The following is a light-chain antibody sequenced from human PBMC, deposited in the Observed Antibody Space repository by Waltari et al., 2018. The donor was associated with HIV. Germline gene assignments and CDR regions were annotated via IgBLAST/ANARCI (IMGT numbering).Light chain of an antibody. Sequence: EIVLTQSPGTLSLSPGEGATLPCRVSQSVSSSYLAWYQQKPGQAPRRLISGASSRATGIPDRFSGSGSGTDFTLTISRLEPEDFALYFCQQYAYSPWTFGQGTKVEIK. CDR3: QQYAYSPWT. V-gene: IGKV3-20*01. CDR2: GAS. J-gene: IGKJ1*01. CDR1: QSVSSSY.